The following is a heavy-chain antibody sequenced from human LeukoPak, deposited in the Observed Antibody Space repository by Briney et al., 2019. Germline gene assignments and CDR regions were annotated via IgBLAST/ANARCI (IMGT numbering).Heavy chain of an antibody. D-gene: IGHD1-14*01. Sequence: GGSLRLSCAASVFTFRSYWMLCVRQAPGKGLVGVLRINSEGRRKPYTDSVEGRSTDSRDNAKHTLHRQMNSLRGQQPSVYHCARDAAGLDYWGQGTLVTASS. J-gene: IGHJ4*02. CDR2: INSEGRRK. V-gene: IGHV3-74*01. CDR1: VFTFRSYW. CDR3: ARDAAGLDY.